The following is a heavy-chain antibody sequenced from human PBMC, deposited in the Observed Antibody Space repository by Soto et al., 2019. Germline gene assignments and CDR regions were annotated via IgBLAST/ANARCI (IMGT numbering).Heavy chain of an antibody. D-gene: IGHD7-27*01. CDR3: ARDLNGGSERMFYGMDV. V-gene: IGHV1-69*13. CDR1: GGTFSSYA. J-gene: IGHJ6*02. CDR2: IIPIFGTA. Sequence: SVKVSCKASGGTFSSYAISCARQAPGQGLEWMGGIIPIFGTANYAQKFQGRVTITADESTSTAYMELSSLRSEDTAVYYCARDLNGGSERMFYGMDVWGQGTTVTVSS.